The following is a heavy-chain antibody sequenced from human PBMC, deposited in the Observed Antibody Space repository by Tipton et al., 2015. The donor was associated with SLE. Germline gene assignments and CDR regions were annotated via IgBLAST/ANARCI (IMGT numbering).Heavy chain of an antibody. J-gene: IGHJ6*03. CDR1: GGSISSSSYY. Sequence: TLSLTCTVSGGSISSSSYYWSWIRQPAGKGLEWIGRIYTSGSTNYNPSLKSRVTISVDTSKNQFSLKLSSVTAADTAVYYCARVLGVVKSYYMDVWGKGTTVTVS. D-gene: IGHD3-3*01. CDR2: IYTSGST. V-gene: IGHV4-61*02. CDR3: ARVLGVVKSYYMDV.